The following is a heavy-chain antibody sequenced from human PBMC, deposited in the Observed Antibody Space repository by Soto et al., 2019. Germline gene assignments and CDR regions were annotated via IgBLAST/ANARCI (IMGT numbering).Heavy chain of an antibody. D-gene: IGHD5-12*01. CDR3: ARDGGYELFDY. V-gene: IGHV3-7*05. CDR1: GFTFIRYW. CDR2: IKQDGSEK. Sequence: RGSLRLSCAASGFTFIRYWMSWVRQAPGKGLEWVANIKQDGSEKYYVDSVKGRFTISRDNAKNSLYLQMNSLRAEDTAVYYCARDGGYELFDYWGQGTLVTVSS. J-gene: IGHJ4*02.